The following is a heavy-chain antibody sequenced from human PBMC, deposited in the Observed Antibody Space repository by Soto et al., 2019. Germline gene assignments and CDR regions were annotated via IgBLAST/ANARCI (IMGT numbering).Heavy chain of an antibody. V-gene: IGHV1-3*01. CDR3: ARDRSLLWFGDSPYYYYYGMDV. Sequence: ASVKVSCKASGYTFTSYAIHWVRQAPGQRLEWMGWINAGNGNTKYSQKFQGRVTITRDTSASTAYMELSSLRSEDTAVYYCARDRSLLWFGDSPYYYYYGMDVWGQGTTVTVSS. D-gene: IGHD3-10*01. CDR1: GYTFTSYA. J-gene: IGHJ6*02. CDR2: INAGNGNT.